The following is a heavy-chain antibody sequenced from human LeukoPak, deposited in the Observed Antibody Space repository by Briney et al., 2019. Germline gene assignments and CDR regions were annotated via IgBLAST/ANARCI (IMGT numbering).Heavy chain of an antibody. Sequence: ASVTVSCKASGYIFTGYYMHWVRQAPGQGLEWVGWINPNSGGTNYAQKFQGRVTMTRDTSISTAYMELSRLRSDDTAVYYCARETAITIFGVVRYFDYWGQGTLVTVSS. CDR2: INPNSGGT. V-gene: IGHV1-2*02. J-gene: IGHJ4*02. CDR3: ARETAITIFGVVRYFDY. CDR1: GYIFTGYY. D-gene: IGHD3-3*01.